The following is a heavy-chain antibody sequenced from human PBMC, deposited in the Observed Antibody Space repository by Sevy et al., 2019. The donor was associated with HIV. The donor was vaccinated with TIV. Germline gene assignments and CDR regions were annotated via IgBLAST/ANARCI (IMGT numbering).Heavy chain of an antibody. V-gene: IGHV3-48*03. CDR3: ERILRYFDLGQTRNDY. D-gene: IGHD3-9*01. Sequence: GGSLRLSCAASGFAFSSFEMNWVRQAPGKGLEWLSYIRSRGSAIYYADSVKGRFTISRDNAKNSLYLQMNSLRAEDTAVYYCERILRYFDLGQTRNDYWGQGTLVTVSS. CDR2: IRSRGSAI. CDR1: GFAFSSFE. J-gene: IGHJ4*02.